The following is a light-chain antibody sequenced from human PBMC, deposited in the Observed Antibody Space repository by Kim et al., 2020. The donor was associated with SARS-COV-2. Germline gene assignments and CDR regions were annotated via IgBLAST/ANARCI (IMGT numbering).Light chain of an antibody. J-gene: IGLJ3*02. CDR1: NLGDKY. V-gene: IGLV3-1*01. CDR3: QAWDNNAAV. CDR2: QHT. Sequence: SVSPSQTITLTCSGSNLGDKYAYWYQKKAGQSPVLVIYQHTKRPSGISQRFSGSSSGNTATLTISRAQTMDEADYYCQAWDNNAAVFGGGTQLTVL.